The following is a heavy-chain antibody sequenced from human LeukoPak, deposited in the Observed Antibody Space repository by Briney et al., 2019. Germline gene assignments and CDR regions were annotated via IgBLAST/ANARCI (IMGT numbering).Heavy chain of an antibody. CDR3: ARESSAELLRNWYFDL. CDR1: GYTFTVYY. Sequence: ASVKVSCKASGYTFTVYYMHWVRQAPGQGLEWMGWINPNSGGTNYAQKFQGRVTMTRDTSISTAYMELSRLRSDDTAVYYCARESSAELLRNWYFDLWGRGTLVTVSS. V-gene: IGHV1-2*02. D-gene: IGHD2-15*01. CDR2: INPNSGGT. J-gene: IGHJ2*01.